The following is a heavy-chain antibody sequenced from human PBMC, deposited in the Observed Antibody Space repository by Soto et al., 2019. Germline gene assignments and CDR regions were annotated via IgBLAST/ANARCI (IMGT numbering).Heavy chain of an antibody. D-gene: IGHD6-19*01. J-gene: IGHJ4*02. V-gene: IGHV1-18*01. Sequence: QGQLVQSGAEVKRPGASVKVACKASGYAFSAHGITWVRQAPGQGFEWMGWISASNGNTKYAPGLQGRVILTTDTSTSTAYMELRSLRPDDTAVYYCVRDRSSEHYLKWLDYWGQGTLVTVSS. CDR3: VRDRSSEHYLKWLDY. CDR2: ISASNGNT. CDR1: GYAFSAHG.